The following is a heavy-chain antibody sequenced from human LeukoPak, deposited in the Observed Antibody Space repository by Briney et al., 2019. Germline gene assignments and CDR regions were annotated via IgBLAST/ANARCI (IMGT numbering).Heavy chain of an antibody. CDR3: ARVGPGVLDN. V-gene: IGHV4-34*01. CDR1: GGSMSYFY. CDR2: FNHGGGT. J-gene: IGHJ4*02. Sequence: SETLSLTCTVSGGSMSYFYWSWIRQSPGEGLEWIVEFNHGGGTNYNPSLSSRVIISVDTSKNQFSLSLSSVTAADTAVYYCARVGPGVLDNWGQGTLVTVSS. D-gene: IGHD7-27*01.